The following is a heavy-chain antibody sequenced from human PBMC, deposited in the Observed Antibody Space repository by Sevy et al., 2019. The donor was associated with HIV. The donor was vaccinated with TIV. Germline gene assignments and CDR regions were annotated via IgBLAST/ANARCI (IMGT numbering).Heavy chain of an antibody. J-gene: IGHJ4*02. V-gene: IGHV4-59*01. CDR3: ASSRVITGTFDY. Sequence: SETLSLTCTVSGGSISGYYWSWIRQPPGKGLEWIGYISYSGSTNYNPCLKSRVTISVDTSKNEFSLKLSSVTAADTAVYYSASSRVITGTFDYWGQGTLVTVSS. CDR1: GGSISGYY. CDR2: ISYSGST. D-gene: IGHD1-20*01.